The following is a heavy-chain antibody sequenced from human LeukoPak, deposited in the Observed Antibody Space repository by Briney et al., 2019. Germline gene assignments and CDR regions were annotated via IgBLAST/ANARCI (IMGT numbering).Heavy chain of an antibody. J-gene: IGHJ6*02. CDR3: ARDCGGDCFGYYYYGMDV. CDR2: IYYSGST. CDR1: GGSITSGGYY. D-gene: IGHD2-21*02. V-gene: IGHV4-31*03. Sequence: SQTLSLTCTVSGGSITSGGYYWSWIRQHPGKGLEWIGYIYYSGSTYYNPSLESRVTISVDTSKNQFSLKLSSVTAADTAVYYCARDCGGDCFGYYYYGMDVWGQGTTVTVSS.